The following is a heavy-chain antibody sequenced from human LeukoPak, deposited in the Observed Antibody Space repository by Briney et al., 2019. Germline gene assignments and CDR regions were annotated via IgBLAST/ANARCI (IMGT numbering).Heavy chain of an antibody. J-gene: IGHJ6*02. CDR3: PRVPRRRGYCSYGMDV. CDR2: INPSGGST. V-gene: IGHV1-46*01. CDR1: GYTFTSYY. Sequence: ASLKVSCKASGYTFTSYYMHWVRQAPGQGLEWMGIINPSGGSTSYAQKFQGRVTMTRDTSTSTVYMELSSLRSEDTAVYYCPRVPRRRGYCSYGMDVWGQGTTVTVSS.